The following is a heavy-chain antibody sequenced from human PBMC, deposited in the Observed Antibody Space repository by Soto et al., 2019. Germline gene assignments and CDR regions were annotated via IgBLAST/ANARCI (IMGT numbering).Heavy chain of an antibody. V-gene: IGHV1-18*01. Sequence: QVQLVQSGAEVKNPGASVKVSCKASGYTFTRYGIGWARQAPGQGLEWMGWINTYNGNTNYAQNVQGRVPLTTDTXPSTAYMELRSLRSNDPAIYYCAMVDVYVTPSPQDVWGQGTTVIVSS. J-gene: IGHJ6*02. CDR2: INTYNGNT. D-gene: IGHD3-16*01. CDR1: GYTFTRYG. CDR3: AMVDVYVTPSPQDV.